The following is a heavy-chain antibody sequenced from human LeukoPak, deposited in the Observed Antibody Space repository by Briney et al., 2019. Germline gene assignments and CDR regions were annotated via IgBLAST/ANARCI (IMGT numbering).Heavy chain of an antibody. CDR2: ISYDGSNK. CDR3: ARDGQGWFDP. CDR1: GFTFSSYA. V-gene: IGHV3-30*01. J-gene: IGHJ5*02. Sequence: GRSLRRSCAASGFTFSSYAMHWVRQAPGKGLEWVAVISYDGSNKYYADSVKGRFTISRDNSKNTLYLQMNSLRAEDTAVYYCARDGQGWFDPWGQGTLVTVSS.